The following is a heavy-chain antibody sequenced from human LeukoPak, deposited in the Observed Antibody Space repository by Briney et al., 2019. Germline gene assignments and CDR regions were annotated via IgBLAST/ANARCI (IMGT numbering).Heavy chain of an antibody. CDR2: ISWNSGSI. D-gene: IGHD1-26*01. V-gene: IGHV3-9*01. J-gene: IGHJ2*01. CDR3: AKPSGSYTYWYFDL. CDR1: GFNLNKYS. Sequence: PGGSLRLSCAASGFNLNKYSMNWVRQAPGKGLEGVSGISWNSGSIVYADSVKGGFTISRDNANNSLYLQMNSLRAEDTALYYCAKPSGSYTYWYFDLWGRGTLVTVSS.